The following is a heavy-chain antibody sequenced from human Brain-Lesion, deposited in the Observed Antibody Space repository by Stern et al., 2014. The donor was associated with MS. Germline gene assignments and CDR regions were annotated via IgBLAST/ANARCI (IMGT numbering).Heavy chain of an antibody. CDR2: IYYSGKT. D-gene: IGHD2-15*01. CDR3: AGEEDIRYCSGGSCTGNWFDP. J-gene: IGHJ5*02. V-gene: IGHV4-39*01. Sequence: QVQLVESGPGLVKPSETLSLTCTVAGGSVSSTSYAWAWIRQPPGKGLGWIGAIYYSGKTYYSPSLKSRPTLSLNPSKNQFSLPLRSVTAADTAVYYCAGEEDIRYCSGGSCTGNWFDPWGQGTLVTVSS. CDR1: GGSVSSTSYA.